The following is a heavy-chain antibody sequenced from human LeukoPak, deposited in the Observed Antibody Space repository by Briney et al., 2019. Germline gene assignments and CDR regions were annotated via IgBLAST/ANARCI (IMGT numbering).Heavy chain of an antibody. CDR1: GGSISSYY. CDR3: TRGSGYCSGGSCYIWFDP. Sequence: SETLSLTCIVSGGSISSYYWSWIRQPAGKGLEWIGRIYTSGSTNYNPSLKSRVTMSVDTSKNQFSLKLSSVTAADTAVYYCTRGSGYCSGGSCYIWFDPWGQGTLVTVSS. J-gene: IGHJ5*02. D-gene: IGHD2-15*01. CDR2: IYTSGST. V-gene: IGHV4-4*07.